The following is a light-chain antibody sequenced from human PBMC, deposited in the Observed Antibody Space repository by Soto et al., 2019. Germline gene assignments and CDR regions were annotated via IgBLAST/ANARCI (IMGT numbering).Light chain of an antibody. J-gene: IGLJ1*01. CDR2: DVS. CDR1: SSDVGGYNY. CDR3: SSYTSSSTQV. Sequence: QSALTQPPSASGSPGQSVTISCTGTSSDVGGYNYVSWYQQHPGKAPKVMIYDVSNRPSGVSNRFSGSKSGNTASLTISGLQAEDEADYYCSSYTSSSTQVFGTGTKVTVL. V-gene: IGLV2-14*01.